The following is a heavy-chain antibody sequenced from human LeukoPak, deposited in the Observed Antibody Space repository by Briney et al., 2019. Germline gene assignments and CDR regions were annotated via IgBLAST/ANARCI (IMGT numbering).Heavy chain of an antibody. V-gene: IGHV3-21*01. CDR1: GFTFSSYS. CDR2: ISSSSSYI. J-gene: IGHJ5*02. CDR3: ARDFMDDYGDYSNWFDP. Sequence: GGSLRLSCAASGFTFSSYSMNWARQAPGKGLEWVSSISSSSSYIYYADSVKGRFTISRDNAKNSLYLQMNSLRAEDTAVYYCARDFMDDYGDYSNWFDPWGQGTLVTVSS. D-gene: IGHD4-17*01.